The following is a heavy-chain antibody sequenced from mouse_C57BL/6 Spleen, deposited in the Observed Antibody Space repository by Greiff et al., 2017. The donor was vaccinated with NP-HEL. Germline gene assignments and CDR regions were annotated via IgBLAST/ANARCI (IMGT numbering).Heavy chain of an antibody. J-gene: IGHJ3*01. CDR2: ISSGGSYT. D-gene: IGHD2-3*01. CDR3: ARPSDGGWLAY. CDR1: GFTFSSYG. V-gene: IGHV5-6*01. Sequence: EVQLVESGGDLVKPGGSLKLSCAASGFTFSSYGMSWVRQTPDKRLEWVATISSGGSYTYYPDSVKGRFTISRDNAKNTLYLQLSSLKSEDTAMYYCARPSDGGWLAYWGQGTLVTVSA.